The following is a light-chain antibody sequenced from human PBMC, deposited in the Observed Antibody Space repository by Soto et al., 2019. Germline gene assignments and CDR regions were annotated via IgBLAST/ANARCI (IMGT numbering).Light chain of an antibody. V-gene: IGKV1-9*01. CDR1: QGISSF. J-gene: IGKJ4*01. CDR2: GAS. CDR3: QHLNTYPLT. Sequence: DIQLTQSPSFLSASVGDRVTITCRASQGISSFLAWYQQKPGKAPNLLISGASTLRTGVPSRFSGSGSGTEFTLTISSLQPVDFATYYCQHLNTYPLTFGGGTKVEI.